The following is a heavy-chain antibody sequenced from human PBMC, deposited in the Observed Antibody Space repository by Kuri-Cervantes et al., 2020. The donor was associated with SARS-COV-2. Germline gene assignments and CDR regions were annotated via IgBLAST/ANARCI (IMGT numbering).Heavy chain of an antibody. Sequence: GGSLRLSCAASGFTFSSYSMNWVRQAPGKGLEWVSYISSSSSTIYYADSVKGRFTISRDNAKNSLYLQMNSLRPEDMAVYYCVRHKAAAGIVAPDWGQGTLVTVSS. D-gene: IGHD6-13*01. J-gene: IGHJ4*02. CDR1: GFTFSSYS. V-gene: IGHV3-48*01. CDR3: VRHKAAAGIVAPD. CDR2: ISSSSSTI.